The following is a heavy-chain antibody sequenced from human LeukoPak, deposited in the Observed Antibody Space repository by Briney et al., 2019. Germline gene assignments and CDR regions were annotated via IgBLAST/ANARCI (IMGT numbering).Heavy chain of an antibody. V-gene: IGHV1-69*01. CDR3: AYSSSWYPTGVYFDY. D-gene: IGHD6-13*01. Sequence: AASVKVSCKASRGTFSSYAISWVRQAPGQGLEWMGGIIPIFGTANYAQKFQGRVTITADESTSTAYMELSSLRSEDTAVYYCAYSSSWYPTGVYFDYWGQGTLVTVSS. J-gene: IGHJ4*02. CDR1: RGTFSSYA. CDR2: IIPIFGTA.